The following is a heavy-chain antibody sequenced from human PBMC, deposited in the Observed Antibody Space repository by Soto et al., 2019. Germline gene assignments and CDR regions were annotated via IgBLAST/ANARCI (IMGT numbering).Heavy chain of an antibody. J-gene: IGHJ6*02. CDR2: IWNDGSRI. CDR3: ARDLQQLAPGYYGMDV. V-gene: IGHV3-33*01. CDR1: GFTFSKYG. D-gene: IGHD6-6*01. Sequence: QSGGSLRLSCAASGFTFSKYGMHWVRQAPGKGLEWVALIWNDGSRIVYVDSVKGRFTISRDNAKNSLYLQMNSLRAEDTAVYYCARDLQQLAPGYYGMDVWGQGTTVTVSS.